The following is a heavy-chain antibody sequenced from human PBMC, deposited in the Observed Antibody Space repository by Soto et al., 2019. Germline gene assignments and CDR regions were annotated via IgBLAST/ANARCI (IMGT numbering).Heavy chain of an antibody. Sequence: GASVKVSCKASGGTFSSYAISWVRQAPGQGLEWMGGIIPIFGTANYAQKFQGRVTITADESTSTAYMELSSLRSEDMAVYYCARGSDTIFGVVIIPRDYYYGMDVWGQGTTVTVSS. J-gene: IGHJ6*02. D-gene: IGHD3-3*01. CDR2: IIPIFGTA. V-gene: IGHV1-69*13. CDR1: GGTFSSYA. CDR3: ARGSDTIFGVVIIPRDYYYGMDV.